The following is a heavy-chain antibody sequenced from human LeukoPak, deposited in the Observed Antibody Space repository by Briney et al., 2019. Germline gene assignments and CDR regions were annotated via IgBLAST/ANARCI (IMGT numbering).Heavy chain of an antibody. J-gene: IGHJ4*02. V-gene: IGHV4-59*08. CDR3: ARLIDTAMVDY. D-gene: IGHD5-18*01. CDR1: GGSFSGYY. CDR2: IYYSGST. Sequence: SETLSLTCAVYGGSFSGYYWSWIRQPPGKGLEWIGYIYYSGSTNYNPSLKSRVTISVDTSKNQFSLKLSSVTAADTAVYYCARLIDTAMVDYWGQGTLVTVSS.